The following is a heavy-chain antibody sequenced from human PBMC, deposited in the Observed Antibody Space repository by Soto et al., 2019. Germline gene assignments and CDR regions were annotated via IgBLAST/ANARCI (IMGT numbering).Heavy chain of an antibody. CDR1: GGTFSSSA. J-gene: IGHJ3*02. CDR2: IIPTFGTA. V-gene: IGHV1-69*06. D-gene: IGHD6-19*01. CDR3: ARSETAGHRGFDI. Sequence: QVQLVQSGAEMREPGSSVKVSCKASGGTFSSSAINWLRQAPGQGPEWMGGIIPTFGTANYIAKFRGRVTTTADTYPSTAYMEVSSLTSEDTAMYFCARSETAGHRGFDIWGQGTMVTVSS.